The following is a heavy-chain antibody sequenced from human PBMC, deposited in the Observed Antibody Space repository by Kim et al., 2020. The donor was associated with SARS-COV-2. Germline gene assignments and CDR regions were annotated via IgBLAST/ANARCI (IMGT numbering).Heavy chain of an antibody. CDR3: ASSAKVWSGYYLGYNWFDP. CDR1: GGSVSSGSYY. J-gene: IGHJ5*02. CDR2: IYYSGST. Sequence: SETMSLTCTVSGGSVSSGSYYWSWIRQPPGKGLEWIGYIYYSGSTNYNPSLKSRVTISVDTSKNQFSLKLSSVTAADTAVYYCASSAKVWSGYYLGYNWFDPWGQGTLVTVSS. D-gene: IGHD3-3*01. V-gene: IGHV4-61*01.